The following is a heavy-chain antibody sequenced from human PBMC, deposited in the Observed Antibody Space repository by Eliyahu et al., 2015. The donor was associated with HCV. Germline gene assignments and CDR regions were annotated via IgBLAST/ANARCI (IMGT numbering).Heavy chain of an antibody. CDR2: ITIKADGGAT. D-gene: IGHD1-26*01. CDR3: ATERGYSGSRTLDY. CDR1: GFIFSNAW. J-gene: IGHJ4*02. V-gene: IGHV3-15*01. Sequence: EVLLVESGGGLVKPGGSLRLSCAASGFIFSNAWMNWVRQAPGKGLEWLGRITIKADGGATDSAAPVKGRFSISRDDSKNTLYLQMNSLKTEDTAVYYCATERGYSGSRTLDYWGQGTLVTVSS.